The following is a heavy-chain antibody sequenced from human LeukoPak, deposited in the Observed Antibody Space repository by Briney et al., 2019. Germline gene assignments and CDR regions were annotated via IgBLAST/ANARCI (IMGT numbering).Heavy chain of an antibody. CDR3: ARSTYYYHSGSYSMDV. J-gene: IGHJ6*03. D-gene: IGHD3-10*01. Sequence: PSETLSLTCAVYGGSFSGYYWSWIRQPPGKGLEWIGEINHSGSTNYNPSLKSRVTISVDTSKNQFSLKLSSVTAADTAVYYCARSTYYYHSGSYSMDVWGKGTTDTISS. CDR1: GGSFSGYY. CDR2: INHSGST. V-gene: IGHV4-34*01.